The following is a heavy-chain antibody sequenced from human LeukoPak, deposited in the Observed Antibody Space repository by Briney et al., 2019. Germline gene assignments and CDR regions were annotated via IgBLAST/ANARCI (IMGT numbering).Heavy chain of an antibody. V-gene: IGHV3-21*01. J-gene: IGHJ4*02. D-gene: IGHD2-2*01. CDR3: VRVGYCSSSTCRNYFDY. CDR1: GFXLSGYS. CDR2: MSGSTNYI. Sequence: PGGSLRLSCAASGFXLSGYSMNWVRQAPGKGREWVSFMSGSTNYIYYADSVKGRFTISRDNARNSLYLQMNSLRAEDTAVYYCVRVGYCSSSTCRNYFDYWGQGTLVTVSS.